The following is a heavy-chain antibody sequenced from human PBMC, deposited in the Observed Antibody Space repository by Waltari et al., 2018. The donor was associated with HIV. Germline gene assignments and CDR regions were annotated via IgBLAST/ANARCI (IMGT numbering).Heavy chain of an antibody. J-gene: IGHJ4*02. CDR3: ARSSWHDY. CDR2: IKQDGSER. CDR1: GFTFSTSW. D-gene: IGHD6-13*01. Sequence: EVQLVESGGGLVRPGGSLRLSCAASGFTFSTSWMNWVRQAPGKGRGWGAKIKQDGSERHYVDSVKGRFTISRDNAKNSLYLQMNSLRAEDTAVYYCARSSWHDYWGQGTLVTVSS. V-gene: IGHV3-7*01.